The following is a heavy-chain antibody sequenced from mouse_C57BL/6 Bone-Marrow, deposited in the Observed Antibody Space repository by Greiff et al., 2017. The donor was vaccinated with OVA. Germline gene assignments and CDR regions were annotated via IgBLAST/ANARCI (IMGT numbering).Heavy chain of an antibody. CDR2: IYPGDGDT. D-gene: IGHD2-3*01. J-gene: IGHJ1*03. Sequence: VKLVESGAELVKPGASVKISCKASGYAFSSYWMNWVKQRPGKGLEWIGQIYPGDGDTNYNGKFKGKATLTADKSSSTAYMQLSSLTSEDSAVYVCARGEYDGYSFDVWGTRTTVTVSS. V-gene: IGHV1-80*01. CDR3: ARGEYDGYSFDV. CDR1: GYAFSSYW.